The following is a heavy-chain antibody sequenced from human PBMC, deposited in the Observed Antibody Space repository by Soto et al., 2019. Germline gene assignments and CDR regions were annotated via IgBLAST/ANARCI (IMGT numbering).Heavy chain of an antibody. Sequence: ASVKVSCKASGYTFTNHGISWVRQAPGEGLEWMGWISPYNGDTNNAQKFQGRVTMTTDTPTNTGFMELTRLTSDDTAVYYCARGGISSSEGLDYWGQGTMVTVSS. J-gene: IGHJ4*02. V-gene: IGHV1-18*01. CDR2: ISPYNGDT. CDR1: GYTFTNHG. CDR3: ARGGISSSEGLDY. D-gene: IGHD6-13*01.